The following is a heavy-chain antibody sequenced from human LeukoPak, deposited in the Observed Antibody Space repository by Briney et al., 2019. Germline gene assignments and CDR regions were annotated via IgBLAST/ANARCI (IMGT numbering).Heavy chain of an antibody. CDR3: AKDALATPTRYFQH. J-gene: IGHJ1*01. CDR2: ISGSGGST. CDR1: GFTFSSNT. V-gene: IGHV3-23*01. Sequence: PGGSLRLSCAASGFTFSSNTMSWVRQAPGKGLEWVSGISGSGGSTYYGDSVKGRFTISRDNSKSTLYLQMNSLRAEDTAVYYCAKDALATPTRYFQHWGQGTLVTVSS. D-gene: IGHD5-12*01.